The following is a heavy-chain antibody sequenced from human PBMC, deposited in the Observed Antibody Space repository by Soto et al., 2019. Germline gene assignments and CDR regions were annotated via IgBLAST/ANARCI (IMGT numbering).Heavy chain of an antibody. V-gene: IGHV4-31*03. CDR2: IYYSGST. Sequence: SETLSLTCTVSGGSISSGGYYWSWIRQHPGKGLEWIGYIYYSGSTYYNPSLKSRVTISVDTSKNQFSLKLSSVTAADTAVYYCARRDRETLDYWGQGTLVTVSS. CDR3: ARRDRETLDY. J-gene: IGHJ4*02. CDR1: GGSISSGGYY.